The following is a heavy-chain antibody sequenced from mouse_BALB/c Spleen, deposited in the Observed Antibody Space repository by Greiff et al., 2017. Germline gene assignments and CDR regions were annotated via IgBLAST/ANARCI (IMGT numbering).Heavy chain of an antibody. V-gene: IGHV14-1*02. Sequence: EVQGVESGAELVRPGALVKLSCKASGFNIKDYYMHWVKQRPEQGLEWIGWIDPENGNTIYDPKFQGKASITADTSSNTAYLQLSSLTSEDTAVYYCASLRREVAYWGQGTLVTVSA. CDR1: GFNIKDYY. CDR2: IDPENGNT. J-gene: IGHJ3*01. CDR3: ASLRREVAY.